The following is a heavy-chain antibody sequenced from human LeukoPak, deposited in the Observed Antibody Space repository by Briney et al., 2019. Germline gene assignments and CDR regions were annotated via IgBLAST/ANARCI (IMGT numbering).Heavy chain of an antibody. V-gene: IGHV1-69*04. D-gene: IGHD6-19*01. CDR2: IIPILGIA. CDR3: ARDPGYSSGWYPFDY. CDR1: GGTFSSYT. J-gene: IGHJ4*02. Sequence: SVKVSCKASGGTFSSYTISWVRQAPGQGLEWMGRIIPILGIANYAQKFQGRVTTTADKSTSTAYMELSSLRSEDTAVYYCARDPGYSSGWYPFDYWGQGTLVTVSS.